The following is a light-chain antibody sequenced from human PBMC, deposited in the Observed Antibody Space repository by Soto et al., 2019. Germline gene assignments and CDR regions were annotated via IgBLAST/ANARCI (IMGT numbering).Light chain of an antibody. CDR2: DTS. Sequence: EIVLTQSPATLSLSPGERATLSCRASQSVINYLAWYQQKPGQAPRLLIYDTSNRANGIPARFSGSGSGTDFTLIISSLEPEDFAVYYCQQRANWPLTFGGGTKVDIK. CDR1: QSVINY. CDR3: QQRANWPLT. V-gene: IGKV3-11*01. J-gene: IGKJ4*01.